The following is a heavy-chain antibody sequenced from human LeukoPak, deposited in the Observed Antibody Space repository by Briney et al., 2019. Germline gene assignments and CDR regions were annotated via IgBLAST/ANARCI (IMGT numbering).Heavy chain of an antibody. CDR3: AREIVGATFDY. J-gene: IGHJ4*02. CDR2: IYHSGST. CDR1: GGSISSGGYY. D-gene: IGHD1-26*01. Sequence: PSQTLSLTCTVSGGSISSGGYYWSWIRQPPGKGLEWIGYIYHSGSTYYNPSLKSRVTISVDRSKNQFSLKLSSVTAADTAVYYCAREIVGATFDYWGQGTLVTVSS. V-gene: IGHV4-30-2*01.